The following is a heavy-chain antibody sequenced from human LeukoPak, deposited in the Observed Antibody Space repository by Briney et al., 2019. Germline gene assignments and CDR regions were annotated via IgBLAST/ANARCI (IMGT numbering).Heavy chain of an antibody. J-gene: IGHJ5*02. CDR1: GYSISSGYY. CDR3: ARLLTGWFDP. V-gene: IGHV4-38-2*02. D-gene: IGHD7-27*01. Sequence: KPSETLSLTCTVSGYSISSGYYWGWIRQPPGKGLEWIGSIYHSGSTYYNPSLKSRVIISVDTSKNQFSLKLSSVTAADTAVYYCARLLTGWFDPWGQGTLVTVSS. CDR2: IYHSGST.